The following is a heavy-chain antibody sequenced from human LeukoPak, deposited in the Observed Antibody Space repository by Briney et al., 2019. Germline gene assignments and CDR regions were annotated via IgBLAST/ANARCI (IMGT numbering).Heavy chain of an antibody. CDR3: ATIHGGGSFLEWFDP. J-gene: IGHJ5*02. V-gene: IGHV3-30*02. Sequence: GGSLRLSCAASGFTFSSYGMHWVRQAPGKGLEWVAFIRYDGSNKYYADSVKGRFTISRDNSKNTLYLQMNSLRSEDTAVYYCATIHGGGSFLEWFDPWGQGTLVTVSS. D-gene: IGHD1-26*01. CDR1: GFTFSSYG. CDR2: IRYDGSNK.